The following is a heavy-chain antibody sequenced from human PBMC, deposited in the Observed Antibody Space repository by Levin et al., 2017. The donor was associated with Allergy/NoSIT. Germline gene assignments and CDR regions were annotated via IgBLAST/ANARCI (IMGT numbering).Heavy chain of an antibody. Sequence: PSETLSLTCAVFGGSFSGYFWTWIRQSPEKGLEWIGEINHNGTTSHNPSLKSRVTISVDTSKNQFSLRLRSVTAADTAVYYCAREGDRSGYEYWGQGTLVTVSS. CDR3: AREGDRSGYEY. V-gene: IGHV4-34*01. CDR1: GGSFSGYF. J-gene: IGHJ4*02. D-gene: IGHD3-22*01. CDR2: INHNGTT.